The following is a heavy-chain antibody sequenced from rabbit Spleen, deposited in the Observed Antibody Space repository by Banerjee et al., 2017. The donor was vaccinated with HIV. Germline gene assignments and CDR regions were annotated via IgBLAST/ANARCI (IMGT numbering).Heavy chain of an antibody. CDR1: GFDFSSYG. V-gene: IGHV1S40*01. CDR2: IYAGSSGST. J-gene: IGHJ6*01. Sequence: QSLEESGGDLVQPGGSLKLSCKASGFDFSSYGVSWVRQAPGKGLEWIACIYAGSSGSTYSATWAKGRFTISKNSSTTVTLQMTSLTAADTATYFCARDTSSSFSSYGMDLWGPGTLVTVS. CDR3: ARDTSSSFSSYGMDL. D-gene: IGHD1-1*01.